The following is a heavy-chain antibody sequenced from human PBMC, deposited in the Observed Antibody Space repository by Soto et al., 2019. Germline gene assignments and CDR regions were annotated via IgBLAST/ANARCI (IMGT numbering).Heavy chain of an antibody. V-gene: IGHV1-69*13. J-gene: IGHJ6*02. Sequence: GASVKVSCKASGGTFSSYAISWVRQAPGQGLEWMGGIIPIFGTANYAQKFQGRVTITADESTSTAYMELSSLRSEDTAVYYCARGPRVVIKSYYYYYGMDVWGQGTTVTVSS. CDR1: GGTFSSYA. CDR3: ARGPRVVIKSYYYYYGMDV. D-gene: IGHD3-22*01. CDR2: IIPIFGTA.